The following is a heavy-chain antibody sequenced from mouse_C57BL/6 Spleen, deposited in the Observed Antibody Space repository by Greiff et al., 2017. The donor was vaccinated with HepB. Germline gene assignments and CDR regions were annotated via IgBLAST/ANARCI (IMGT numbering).Heavy chain of an antibody. D-gene: IGHD1-1*01. CDR2: INPSNGGT. V-gene: IGHV1-53*01. Sequence: QVQLQQPGTELVKPGASVKLSCKASGYTFTSYWMHWVKQRPGQGLEWIGNINPSNGGTNYNEKFKSKATLTVNKSSSTAYMQLSSLTSEDSAVYYCAREKIITTVVDYYYAMDYWGQGTSVTVSS. CDR1: GYTFTSYW. CDR3: AREKIITTVVDYYYAMDY. J-gene: IGHJ4*01.